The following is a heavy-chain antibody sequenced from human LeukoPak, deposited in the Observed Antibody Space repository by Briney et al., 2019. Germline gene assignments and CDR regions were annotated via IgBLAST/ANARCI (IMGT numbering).Heavy chain of an antibody. V-gene: IGHV3-21*01. CDR1: GFTFSSYS. D-gene: IGHD3-22*01. J-gene: IGHJ6*02. Sequence: GGSLRLSCAASGFTFSSYSMNWVRQAPGKGLEWVSSISSSSSYIYYADSVKGRFTISRDNAKNSLYLQMNSLRAEDTAVYYCARDLTPLGYYDSSGYPIYYYGMDVWGQGTTVTVSS. CDR2: ISSSSSYI. CDR3: ARDLTPLGYYDSSGYPIYYYGMDV.